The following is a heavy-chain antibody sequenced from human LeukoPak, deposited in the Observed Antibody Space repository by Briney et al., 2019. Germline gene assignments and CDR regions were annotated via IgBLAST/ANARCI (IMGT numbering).Heavy chain of an antibody. CDR1: GASISSGLYY. J-gene: IGHJ4*02. Sequence: SQTLSLTCSVSGASISSGLYYWNWIRQPAGKGLEWIGRIFESGKTNYNPSLKSRVTISVDTSKNQFSLKLRSVTAIDTAVYYCASSSWLRDANFDNWGQGTLVTVSS. CDR3: ASSSWLRDANFDN. D-gene: IGHD6-13*01. CDR2: IFESGKT. V-gene: IGHV4-61*02.